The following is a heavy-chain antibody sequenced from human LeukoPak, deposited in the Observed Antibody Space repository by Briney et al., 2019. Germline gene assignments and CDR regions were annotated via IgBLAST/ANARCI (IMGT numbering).Heavy chain of an antibody. CDR2: IKQDGSEK. CDR3: AREVMTAFDY. CDR1: GFTSSFFW. D-gene: IGHD2-21*01. J-gene: IGHJ4*02. Sequence: GGSLRLSCAASGFTSSFFWMNWVRQAPGKGLEWVANIKQDGSEKYYVDSVKGRFTISRDNAKNSLYLQMNSLRAEDTAVYYCAREVMTAFDYWGQGTLVTVSS. V-gene: IGHV3-7*01.